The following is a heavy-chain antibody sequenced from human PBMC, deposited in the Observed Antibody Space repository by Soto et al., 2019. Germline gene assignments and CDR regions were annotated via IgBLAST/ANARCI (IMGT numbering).Heavy chain of an antibody. V-gene: IGHV3-7*03. D-gene: IGHD1-26*01. CDR1: GFTFSSYW. CDR3: ARSGAHDAFDI. Sequence: GGSLRLSCEASGFTFSSYWMSWVRQGLGKGLEWVANIKKDGSEKYYVDSVKGRFTISRDNAKNSLYLQMNSLRAEDTAVYYCARSGAHDAFDIWGQGTMVTVSS. CDR2: IKKDGSEK. J-gene: IGHJ3*02.